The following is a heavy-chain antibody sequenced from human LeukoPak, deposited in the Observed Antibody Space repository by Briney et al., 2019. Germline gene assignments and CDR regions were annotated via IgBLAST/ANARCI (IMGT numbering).Heavy chain of an antibody. CDR2: IYTSGST. Sequence: SETLSLTCTVSGGSISSYDWSWSRQPPGQGLEWIGYIYTSGSTNYNPSLKSRVTISVDTSKNQFSLKLSSVTAADTAVYYCARHVKSRYCSSTSCYAGQFDYWGQGTLVTVSS. D-gene: IGHD2-2*01. CDR1: GGSISSYD. CDR3: ARHVKSRYCSSTSCYAGQFDY. J-gene: IGHJ4*02. V-gene: IGHV4-4*09.